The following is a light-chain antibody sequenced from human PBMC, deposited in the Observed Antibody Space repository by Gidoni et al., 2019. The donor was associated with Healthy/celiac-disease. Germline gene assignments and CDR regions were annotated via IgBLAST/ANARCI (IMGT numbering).Light chain of an antibody. CDR2: AAS. CDR1: QGISSY. J-gene: IGKJ5*01. Sequence: DIQLTQSPSFLSASVGDRVTINCRASQGISSYLAWYQHKPGKAPKLLIYAASTLQSGVPSKFSVSGSGTEFTLTISSLQPEDFATYYCQQLNSYPRITFGQETRLEIK. V-gene: IGKV1-9*01. CDR3: QQLNSYPRIT.